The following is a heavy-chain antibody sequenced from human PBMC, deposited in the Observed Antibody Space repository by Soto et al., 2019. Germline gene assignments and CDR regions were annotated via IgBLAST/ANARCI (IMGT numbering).Heavy chain of an antibody. Sequence: SETLSLTCAVYGGSFSGYYWTWIRQPPGTGLEWIGEINHSGSTNYNPSLKSRVTISVDTSKNQFSLKLTSVTAADTAVYYCARLIGNGWLDYWGQGTLVTVSS. J-gene: IGHJ4*02. CDR3: ARLIGNGWLDY. CDR1: GGSFSGYY. CDR2: INHSGST. D-gene: IGHD3-22*01. V-gene: IGHV4-34*01.